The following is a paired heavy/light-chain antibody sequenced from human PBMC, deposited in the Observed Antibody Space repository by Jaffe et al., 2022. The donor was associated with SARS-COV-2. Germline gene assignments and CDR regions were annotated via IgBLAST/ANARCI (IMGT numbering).Heavy chain of an antibody. J-gene: IGHJ6*03. CDR3: ARPALGDSGGYYYHYYMDV. D-gene: IGHD2-21*02. CDR1: GFTFSSYS. Sequence: EVQLEESGGGLVKPGGSLRLSCAASGFTFSSYSMTWVRQAPGKGLEWVSSISSTTTYIYYADSVKGRFTISRDNAKNSLYLQMNSLRAEDTAVYYCARPALGDSGGYYYHYYMDVWGKGTTVTVSS. V-gene: IGHV3-21*01. CDR2: ISSTTTYI.
Light chain of an antibody. V-gene: IGKV3-20*01. CDR2: DAS. CDR3: QQYGRSPLT. Sequence: EIVLAQSPGTLSLSPGERATLSCRASQSVSSSYVAWYQQKAGQAPRLLIYDASRRATGIPDRFSGSGSGTDFTLTISRLEPEDSAVYSCQQYGRSPLTFGGGTKVEIK. CDR1: QSVSSSY. J-gene: IGKJ4*01.